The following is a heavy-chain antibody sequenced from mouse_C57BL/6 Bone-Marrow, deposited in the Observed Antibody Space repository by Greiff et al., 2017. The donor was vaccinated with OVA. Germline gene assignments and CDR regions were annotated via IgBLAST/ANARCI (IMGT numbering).Heavy chain of an antibody. Sequence: VQLQQPGAELVKPGASVKLSCKASGYTFTSYWMHWVKQRPGHGLEWIGMIHPNSGSTNYNEKFKSKATLTVDKSSSTAYMQLSSLTSEDSAVYYCARWAWLLMDYWGQGTSVTVSS. CDR2: IHPNSGST. J-gene: IGHJ4*01. CDR1: GYTFTSYW. V-gene: IGHV1-64*01. CDR3: ARWAWLLMDY.